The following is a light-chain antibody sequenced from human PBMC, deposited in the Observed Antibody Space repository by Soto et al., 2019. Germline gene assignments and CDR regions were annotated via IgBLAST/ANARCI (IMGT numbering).Light chain of an antibody. CDR2: EVT. CDR3: CSYAGSSPFV. Sequence: ALTQPASVSGSPGQSITISCTGTSSDVGSYNLVSWYQQHPGKAPKLMIYEVTKRPSGVSNRFSGSKSGNTASRTISGLQAEDEADYYCCSYAGSSPFVFGTGTKVTVL. V-gene: IGLV2-23*02. CDR1: SSDVGSYNL. J-gene: IGLJ1*01.